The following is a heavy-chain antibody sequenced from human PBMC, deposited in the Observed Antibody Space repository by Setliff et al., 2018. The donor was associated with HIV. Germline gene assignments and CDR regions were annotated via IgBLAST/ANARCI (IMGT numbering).Heavy chain of an antibody. CDR1: GGSISSGSYY. D-gene: IGHD5-12*01. CDR3: ARGYASGYDAYGY. J-gene: IGHJ4*02. V-gene: IGHV4-61*02. CDR2: IYTSGST. Sequence: SETLSLTCTVSGGSISSGSYYWNWIRQPAGKGLEWIGRIYTSGSTNYNPSLKSRVTISVDTYNNQFSLNMNSVNAADTAVYYCARGYASGYDAYGYWGQGTLVTVSS.